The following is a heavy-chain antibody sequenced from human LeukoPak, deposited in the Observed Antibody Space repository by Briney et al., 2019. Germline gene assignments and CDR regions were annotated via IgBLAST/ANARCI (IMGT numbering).Heavy chain of an antibody. CDR1: GFTFSSYA. D-gene: IGHD6-19*01. CDR3: AREPGIAVWSWFCASWCYYYGMDV. CDR2: ISYDGSNK. V-gene: IGHV3-30-3*01. J-gene: IGHJ6*02. Sequence: AGGSLRLSCAASGFTFSSYAMHWVRQAPGKGLEWVAVISYDGSNKYYADSVKGRFTISRDNSKNTLYLQMNSLRAEDTAVYYCAREPGIAVWSWFCASWCYYYGMDVWGQGTTVTVSS.